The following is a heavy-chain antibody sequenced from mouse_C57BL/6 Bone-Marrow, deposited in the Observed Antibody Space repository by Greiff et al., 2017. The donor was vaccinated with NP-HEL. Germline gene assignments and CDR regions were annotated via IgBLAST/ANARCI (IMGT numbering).Heavy chain of an antibody. J-gene: IGHJ2*01. CDR3: AFYYGSRVNY. Sequence: QVHVKQSGPELVKPGASVKLSCKASGYTFTSYDINWVKQRPGQGLEWIGWIYPRDGSTKYNEKFKGKATLTVDTSSSTAYMELHSLTSEDSAVYFCAFYYGSRVNYWGQGTTLTVSS. CDR1: GYTFTSYD. CDR2: IYPRDGST. D-gene: IGHD1-1*01. V-gene: IGHV1-85*01.